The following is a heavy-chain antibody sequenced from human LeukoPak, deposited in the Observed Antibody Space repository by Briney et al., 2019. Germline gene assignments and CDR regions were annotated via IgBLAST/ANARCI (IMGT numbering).Heavy chain of an antibody. Sequence: SETLSLTCTVSGGSISSDHWNWIRQPPGKGLEWIGEINHSGSTNYNPSLKSRVTISVDTSKNQFSLKLSSVTAADTAVYYCARIRHRARWTTDYWGQGTLVTVSS. CDR2: INHSGST. CDR1: GGSISSDH. CDR3: ARIRHRARWTTDY. V-gene: IGHV4-34*01. J-gene: IGHJ4*02. D-gene: IGHD5-24*01.